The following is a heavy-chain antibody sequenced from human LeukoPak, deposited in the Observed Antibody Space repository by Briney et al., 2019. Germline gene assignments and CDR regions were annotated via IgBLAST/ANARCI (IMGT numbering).Heavy chain of an antibody. CDR3: ARDRVSSGSYYNEIDY. D-gene: IGHD3-10*02. V-gene: IGHV3-21*01. Sequence: PGGSLRLSCAASGFTFSSYSVNWVRQAPGKGLEWVSSISSSSSYIYYADSVKGRFTISRDNAKNSLYLQMNSLRAEDTAVYYCARDRVSSGSYYNEIDYWGQGTLVTVSS. J-gene: IGHJ4*02. CDR1: GFTFSSYS. CDR2: ISSSSSYI.